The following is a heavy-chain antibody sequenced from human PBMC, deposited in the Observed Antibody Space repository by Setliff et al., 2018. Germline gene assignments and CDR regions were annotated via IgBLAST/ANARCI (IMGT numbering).Heavy chain of an antibody. V-gene: IGHV4-39*01. D-gene: IGHD2-2*01. CDR1: GDSINTPTYH. CDR3: VRTFNGSPADR. Sequence: SETLSLTCTVSGDSINTPTYHWGWVRQPPGKGLEWIGLIYYTGITYYNPSLKSRVTISEDMSENQISLKLNPVTAADTAVYYCVRTFNGSPADRWGQGTLGTVSS. J-gene: IGHJ5*02. CDR2: IYYTGIT.